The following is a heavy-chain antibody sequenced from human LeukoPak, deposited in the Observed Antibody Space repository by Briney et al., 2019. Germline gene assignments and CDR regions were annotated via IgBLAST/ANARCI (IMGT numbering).Heavy chain of an antibody. J-gene: IGHJ6*03. D-gene: IGHD3-9*01. CDR3: ASGNYDILTGYYYYMDV. Sequence: PSETLSLTCTVSGGSISSYYWGWIRQPPGKRLEWIGYIFYSGSTSYNPSLKSRVTISVDTSKNQFSLKLSSVTAADTAVYYCASGNYDILTGYYYYMDVWGKGTTVTVSS. V-gene: IGHV4-59*12. CDR1: GGSISSYY. CDR2: IFYSGST.